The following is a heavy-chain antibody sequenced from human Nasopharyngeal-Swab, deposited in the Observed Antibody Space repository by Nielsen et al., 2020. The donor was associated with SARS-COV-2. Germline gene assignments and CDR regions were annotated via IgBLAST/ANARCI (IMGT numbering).Heavy chain of an antibody. V-gene: IGHV2-5*02. D-gene: IGHD3-16*02. CDR2: IYWDDDK. J-gene: IGHJ3*01. CDR1: GFSLSTSGVG. CDR3: ARISARRGYQDAVKV. Sequence: SGPTLVKPTQTLTLTCTFSGFSLSTSGVGVGWIRQPPGKALEWLALIYWDDDKRYSPSLKSRLIITKDTSKNQVVLTMTNMDPVDTATYYCARISARRGYQDAVKVWGQGTMVTVSS.